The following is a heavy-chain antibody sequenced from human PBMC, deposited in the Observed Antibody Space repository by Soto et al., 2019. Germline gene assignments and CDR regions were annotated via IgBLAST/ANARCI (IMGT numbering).Heavy chain of an antibody. CDR1: GFTFSSYW. J-gene: IGHJ4*02. CDR2: IKVDGSEK. CDR3: ARGAWYFVY. V-gene: IGHV3-7*01. Sequence: VQLVESGGGLVQPGGSLRLSCAASGFTFSSYWMSWVRQVPGKGLEWVANIKVDGSEKYCVDSVKGRFTISRDNAKNSLYLQMHSLRAEDTAVYYCARGAWYFVYWGQGALVTVSS.